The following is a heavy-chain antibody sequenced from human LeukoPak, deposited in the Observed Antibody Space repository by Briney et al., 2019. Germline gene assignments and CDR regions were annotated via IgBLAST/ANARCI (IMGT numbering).Heavy chain of an antibody. J-gene: IGHJ1*01. D-gene: IGHD2-21*01. V-gene: IGHV3-23*01. Sequence: PGGSLRLSCAASGFTFSSYAMSWVRQAPGKGLEWVSAISGSGGSTYYADSVKGRSTISRDNSKNTLYLQMNSLRAEDTAVYYCANSIVVVPALYQDTEYFQHWGQGTLVTVSS. CDR1: GFTFSSYA. CDR3: ANSIVVVPALYQDTEYFQH. CDR2: ISGSGGST.